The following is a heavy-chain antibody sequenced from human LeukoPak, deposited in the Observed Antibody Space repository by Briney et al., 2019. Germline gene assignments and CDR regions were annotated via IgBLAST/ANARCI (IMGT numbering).Heavy chain of an antibody. CDR3: TRGSDTIFGVARDGFDS. CDR2: IRGKPYGETT. J-gene: IGHJ4*02. Sequence: PGGSLRLSCVASGFTFDDYAMSWFRQAPGKGLEWVGFIRGKPYGETTEYAASVQGRFTISRDDSESTTYLQLNSLKTEDTAVYYCTRGSDTIFGVARDGFDSWGQGTLVTVSS. V-gene: IGHV3-49*03. CDR1: GFTFDDYA. D-gene: IGHD3-3*01.